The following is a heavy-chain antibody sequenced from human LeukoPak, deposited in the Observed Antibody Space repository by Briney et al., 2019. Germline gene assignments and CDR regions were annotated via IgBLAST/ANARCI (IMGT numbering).Heavy chain of an antibody. CDR3: AREFFPGIATTTTGFDY. D-gene: IGHD6-13*01. J-gene: IGHJ4*02. Sequence: PGGSLRLSCAASGFTFSSYAMHWVRQAPGKGLEWVAVISYDGSNKYHADSVKGRFTISRDNSKNTLYLQMNSLRAEDTAVYYCAREFFPGIATTTTGFDYWGQGTLVTVSS. V-gene: IGHV3-30*04. CDR1: GFTFSSYA. CDR2: ISYDGSNK.